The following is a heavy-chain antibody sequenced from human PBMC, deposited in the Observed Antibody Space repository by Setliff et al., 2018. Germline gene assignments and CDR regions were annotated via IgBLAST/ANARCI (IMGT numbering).Heavy chain of an antibody. CDR2: ISPYSGET. CDR3: TRSRAPRVVLAADFDL. CDR1: GYTFTTYA. Sequence: ASVKVSCKTSGYTFTTYAISWMRQAPGQGLEWMGWISPYSGETNYAQKFQDRLSVTADTSSKTTYMELRSLTSDDTAVYFCTRSRAPRVVLAADFDLWGQGTLVTVSS. D-gene: IGHD2-15*01. J-gene: IGHJ4*02. V-gene: IGHV1-18*01.